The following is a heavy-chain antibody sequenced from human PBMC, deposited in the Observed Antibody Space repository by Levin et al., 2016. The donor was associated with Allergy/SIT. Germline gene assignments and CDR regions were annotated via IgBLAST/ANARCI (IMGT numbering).Heavy chain of an antibody. Sequence: ASVKVSCKASGYTFTNYYIHWVRQAPGQGPEWMGLIKPSGGGTIYAQNFQGRVTMTRDTSTSTVYMELSTLRSEDTAVYYCARGDGDYYYAMDVWGQGTTVTVSS. CDR3: ARGDGDYYYAMDV. V-gene: IGHV1-46*01. CDR1: GYTFTNYY. J-gene: IGHJ6*02. CDR2: IKPSGGGT. D-gene: IGHD2-21*02.